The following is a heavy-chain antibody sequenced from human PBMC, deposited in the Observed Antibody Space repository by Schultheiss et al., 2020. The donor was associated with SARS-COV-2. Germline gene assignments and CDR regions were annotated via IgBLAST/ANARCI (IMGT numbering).Heavy chain of an antibody. V-gene: IGHV3-23*01. J-gene: IGHJ4*02. CDR1: GFTFSSYW. Sequence: GGSLRLSCAASGFTFSSYWMHWVRQAPGKGLEWVSAISGSGGSTYYADSVKGRFTISRDNSKNTLYLQMNSLRAEDTAVYYCAKVVTMIDFDYWGQGTLVTVSS. D-gene: IGHD3-22*01. CDR3: AKVVTMIDFDY. CDR2: ISGSGGST.